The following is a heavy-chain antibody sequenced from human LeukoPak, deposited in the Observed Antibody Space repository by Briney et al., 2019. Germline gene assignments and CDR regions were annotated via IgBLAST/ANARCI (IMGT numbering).Heavy chain of an antibody. D-gene: IGHD1-26*01. V-gene: IGHV3-23*01. CDR2: INKNGAEM. J-gene: IGHJ4*02. CDR1: GFIFRDYA. CDR3: AKHDGWELHDYCFDY. Sequence: GGSLSLSCVASGFIFRDYAMGWVRQAPGKGLEWVATINKNGAEMFYADSVKGRFTISRDNSKNTLNMHLRSLRADDTAVYYCAKHDGWELHDYCFDYWGQGTLVTASS.